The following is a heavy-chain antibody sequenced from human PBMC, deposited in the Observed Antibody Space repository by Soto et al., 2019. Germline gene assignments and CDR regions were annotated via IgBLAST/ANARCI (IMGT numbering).Heavy chain of an antibody. Sequence: PGESLKISCKGSGYSFTSYWIGWVRQMPGKGLEWMGIIYPGDSDTRYSPSFQGQVTISADKSISTAYLQWSSLKASDTAMYYCARQRCSGVSCYSVIDYWGQGTLVTVAS. CDR3: ARQRCSGVSCYSVIDY. V-gene: IGHV5-51*01. CDR1: GYSFTSYW. D-gene: IGHD2-15*01. CDR2: IYPGDSDT. J-gene: IGHJ4*02.